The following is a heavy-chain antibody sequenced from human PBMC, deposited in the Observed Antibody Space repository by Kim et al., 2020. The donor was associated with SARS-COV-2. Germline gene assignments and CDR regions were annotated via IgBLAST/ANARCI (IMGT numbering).Heavy chain of an antibody. Sequence: SVKGRFTISRDNSKNTLYLQMNSLRAEDTAVYYCAKDPRVLLLRLGPRIWGQGTMVTVSS. D-gene: IGHD3-16*01. CDR3: AKDPRVLLLRLGPRI. J-gene: IGHJ3*02. V-gene: IGHV3-23*01.